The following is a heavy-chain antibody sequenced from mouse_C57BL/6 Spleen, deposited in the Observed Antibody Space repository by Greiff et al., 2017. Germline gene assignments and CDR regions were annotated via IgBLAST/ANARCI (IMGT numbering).Heavy chain of an antibody. CDR2: IYPRSGNT. V-gene: IGHV1-81*01. CDR1: GYTFTSYG. Sequence: QVQLQQSGAELARPGASVKLSCKASGYTFTSYGISWVKQRTGQGLEWIGEIYPRSGNTYYNEKFKGKATLTADKSSSTAYMELRSLTSEDSAVYFCASRLGDGFPYDAMDYWGQGTSVTVSS. J-gene: IGHJ4*01. D-gene: IGHD2-3*01. CDR3: ASRLGDGFPYDAMDY.